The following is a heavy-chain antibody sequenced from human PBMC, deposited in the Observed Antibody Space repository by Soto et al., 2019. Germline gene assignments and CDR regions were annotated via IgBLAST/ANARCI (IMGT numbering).Heavy chain of an antibody. D-gene: IGHD3-3*01. CDR1: GGTFSSYA. J-gene: IGHJ2*01. CDR3: ASRGYTIFGVVPQHWYFDL. CDR2: IIPIFGTA. Sequence: QVQLVQSGAEVKKPGSSVKVSCKASGGTFSSYAISWVRQAPGQGLEWMGGIIPIFGTANYAQKFQGRVTITADESTSTGYMELSSLRSEDTAVYYCASRGYTIFGVVPQHWYFDLWGRGTLVTVSS. V-gene: IGHV1-69*01.